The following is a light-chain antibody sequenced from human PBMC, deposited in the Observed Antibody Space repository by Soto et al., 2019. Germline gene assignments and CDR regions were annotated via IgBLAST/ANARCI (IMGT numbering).Light chain of an antibody. CDR1: QSVTTY. J-gene: IGKJ4*01. CDR2: DAT. CDR3: QQYGSSPPLT. V-gene: IGKV3-20*01. Sequence: EIVLTQSPGTLSLSPGERATLSCRASQSVTTYLAWYQQKPGQAPRLLIYDATNRATGIPARFSGSGSGTDFTLTISRLEPEDFAVYYCQQYGSSPPLTLGGGTKVDIK.